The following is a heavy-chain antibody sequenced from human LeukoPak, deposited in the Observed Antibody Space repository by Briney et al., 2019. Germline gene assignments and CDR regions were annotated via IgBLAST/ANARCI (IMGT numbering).Heavy chain of an antibody. J-gene: IGHJ6*03. V-gene: IGHV1-69*05. CDR1: GGTFSSYA. Sequence: ASVKVSCKASGGTFSSYAISWVRQAPGQGLEWMGGIIPIFGTANYAQKSQGRVTITTDESTSTAYMELSSLRSEDTAVYYCARAPTGYYYYYMDVWGKGTTVTVSS. CDR2: IIPIFGTA. D-gene: IGHD2-8*02. CDR3: ARAPTGYYYYYMDV.